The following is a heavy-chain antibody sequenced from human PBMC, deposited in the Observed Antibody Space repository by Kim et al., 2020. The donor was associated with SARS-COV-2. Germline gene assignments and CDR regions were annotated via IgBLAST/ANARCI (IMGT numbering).Heavy chain of an antibody. Sequence: YVDSVKGRFTISRGNSKNTLYLQMNRLRVEDTAVYYCARDGGYGDSNWFDPWGQGTLVTVSS. V-gene: IGHV3-33*01. D-gene: IGHD4-17*01. CDR3: ARDGGYGDSNWFDP. J-gene: IGHJ5*02.